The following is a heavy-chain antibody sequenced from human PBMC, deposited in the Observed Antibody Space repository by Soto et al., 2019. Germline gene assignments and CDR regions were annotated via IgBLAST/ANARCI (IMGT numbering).Heavy chain of an antibody. CDR3: AREPHVGGSYFNWFDP. Sequence: QVQLVQSGAEVKKPGSSVKVSCKASGDTFSSSSISWVRQAPGQGLEWMGGIIPIFRTVNYAQKFQNRVTITADEATSTAYMELSSLRAEDTAVYYCAREPHVGGSYFNWFDPWGQGTLVTVSS. CDR1: GDTFSSSS. D-gene: IGHD1-26*01. J-gene: IGHJ5*02. CDR2: IIPIFRTV. V-gene: IGHV1-69*01.